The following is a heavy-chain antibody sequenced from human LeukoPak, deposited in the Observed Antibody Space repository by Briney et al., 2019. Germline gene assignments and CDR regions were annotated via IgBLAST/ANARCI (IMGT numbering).Heavy chain of an antibody. D-gene: IGHD3-10*01. Sequence: ASVKVSCKASGYSFTNYDMNWVRQATGQGLEWMGWMNPKRGDTGYSQKFQGRVFITRDTSINTAYMELSSMGSDDTAVYYCARDGRGSGSSWFDPWGQGTLVIVSS. CDR1: GYSFTNYD. CDR2: MNPKRGDT. CDR3: ARDGRGSGSSWFDP. J-gene: IGHJ5*02. V-gene: IGHV1-8*03.